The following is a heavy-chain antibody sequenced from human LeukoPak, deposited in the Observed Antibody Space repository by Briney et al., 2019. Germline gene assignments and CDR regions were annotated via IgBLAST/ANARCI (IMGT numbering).Heavy chain of an antibody. CDR3: ARIGYYSSSTGYYYYMDV. V-gene: IGHV3-21*01. CDR2: ISSSSSYI. D-gene: IGHD6-6*01. J-gene: IGHJ6*03. Sequence: GGSLRLSCAASGFTFSGSAMHWVRQAPGKGLEWVSSISSSSSYIYYADSVKGRFTISRDNAKNSLYLQMNSLRAEDTAVYYCARIGYYSSSTGYYYYMDVWGKGTTVTVSS. CDR1: GFTFSGSA.